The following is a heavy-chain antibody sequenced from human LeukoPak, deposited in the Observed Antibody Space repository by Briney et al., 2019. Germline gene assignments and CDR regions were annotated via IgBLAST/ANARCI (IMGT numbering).Heavy chain of an antibody. V-gene: IGHV3-23*01. Sequence: PGGSLRLSCAASGFTFSNYVMSWVRQAPGKGLEWVSTITLSGDTTYTADSVRGRFTISRDNSKNTLYLELHSLRTEDTAVYYCARARRSGGITMIRGVKDRGWFDPWGQGTLVTVSS. CDR3: ARARRSGGITMIRGVKDRGWFDP. CDR2: ITLSGDTT. CDR1: GFTFSNYV. D-gene: IGHD3-10*01. J-gene: IGHJ5*02.